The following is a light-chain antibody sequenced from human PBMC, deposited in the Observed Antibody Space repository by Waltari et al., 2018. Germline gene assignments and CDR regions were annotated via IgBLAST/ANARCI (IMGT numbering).Light chain of an antibody. CDR2: DAS. V-gene: IGKV1-5*01. J-gene: IGKJ1*01. Sequence: DIQISQSPSTLSASLGDRVTITCRASQDISNWLAWYQQKPGKAPKVLIYDASTLQSGVPSGFSGGGSGTEFTLTISSLQSDDFATYYCLQYFSYPWTFGPGTKVEIK. CDR1: QDISNW. CDR3: LQYFSYPWT.